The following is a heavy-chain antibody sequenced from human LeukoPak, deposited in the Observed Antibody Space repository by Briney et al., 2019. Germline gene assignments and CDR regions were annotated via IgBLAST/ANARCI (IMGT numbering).Heavy chain of an antibody. Sequence: GGSLRLSCAASGFTFSSYWMSWVRQAPGKGLEWVANIKQDGSEKYYVDSVKGRFTISRDNAKNSLYLQMNSLRAEDTAVYYCARGQDSSGYYYVFSGFDYWGQGTLVTVSS. CDR1: GFTFSSYW. J-gene: IGHJ4*02. V-gene: IGHV3-7*01. D-gene: IGHD3-22*01. CDR3: ARGQDSSGYYYVFSGFDY. CDR2: IKQDGSEK.